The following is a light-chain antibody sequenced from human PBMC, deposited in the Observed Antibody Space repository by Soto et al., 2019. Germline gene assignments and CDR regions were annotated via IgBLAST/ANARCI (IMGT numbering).Light chain of an antibody. V-gene: IGLV1-44*01. J-gene: IGLJ2*01. Sequence: QLVLTQAPSASGTPGQRVTISCSGSSSNIGSNTVSWYQQVPGTAPKLLIYSNDQRPSGVPDRFSGSKSGTSASLAIGGLQSEDEADYYCAAWDGSLNGWVFGGGTKLTVL. CDR2: SND. CDR3: AAWDGSLNGWV. CDR1: SSNIGSNT.